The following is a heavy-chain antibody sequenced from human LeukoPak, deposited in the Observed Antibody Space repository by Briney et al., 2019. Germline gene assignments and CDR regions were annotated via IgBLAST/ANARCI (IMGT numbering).Heavy chain of an antibody. V-gene: IGHV4-39*07. CDR2: IYYSGST. CDR3: AIITTAGEAGRWFDP. J-gene: IGHJ5*02. D-gene: IGHD6-13*01. CDR1: GGSISSSSYY. Sequence: PSETLSLTCTVSGGSISSSSYYWGWIRQPPGKGLEWIGSIYYSGSTYYNPSLKSRVTISVDTSKNQFSLKLNSVTAADTALYYCAIITTAGEAGRWFDPWGQGTLVTVSS.